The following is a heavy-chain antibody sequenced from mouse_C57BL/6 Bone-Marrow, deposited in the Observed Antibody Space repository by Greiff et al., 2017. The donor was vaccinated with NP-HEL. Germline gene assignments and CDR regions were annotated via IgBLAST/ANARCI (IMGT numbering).Heavy chain of an antibody. V-gene: IGHV5-9-1*02. Sequence: EVQGVESGEGLVKPGGSLKLSCAASGFTFSSYAMSWVRQTPEKRLEWVAYISSGGDYIYYADTVKGRFTISRDNARNTLYLQMSSLKSEDTAMYYCTRDQITLPGYFDVWGTGTTVTVSS. CDR1: GFTFSSYA. J-gene: IGHJ1*03. CDR2: ISSGGDYI. CDR3: TRDQITLPGYFDV. D-gene: IGHD2-4*01.